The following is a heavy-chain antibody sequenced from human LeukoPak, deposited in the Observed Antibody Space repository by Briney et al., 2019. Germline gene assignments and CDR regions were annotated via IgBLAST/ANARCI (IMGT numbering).Heavy chain of an antibody. CDR2: IYYSGTT. J-gene: IGHJ4*02. V-gene: IGHV4-61*08. CDR1: GGSISGGGYY. CDR3: ARGVYIAAAQYAY. Sequence: SETLSLTCTVSGGSISGGGYYWSWIRQPPGKGLEWVGYIYYSGTTKYNPSLKSRVSISVDTSKNQFSLKLSSVTAADTAVYYCARGVYIAAAQYAYWGQGTLVTVSS. D-gene: IGHD6-13*01.